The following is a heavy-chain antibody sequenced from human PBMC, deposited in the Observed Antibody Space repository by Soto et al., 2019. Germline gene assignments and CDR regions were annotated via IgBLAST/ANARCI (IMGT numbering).Heavy chain of an antibody. CDR3: ATYRKFFQI. D-gene: IGHD3-3*01. CDR2: AAYSGGT. CDR1: GGSIANNNYF. Sequence: SETLSLTCTVSGGSIANNNYFWGWVRQPPGKGLEWIGSAAYSGGTYKNPSLKSRVTVSVDTSKNHFFLNLTSVTAADTAVYYCATYRKFFQIWGQGTLVTVSS. J-gene: IGHJ4*02. V-gene: IGHV4-39*02.